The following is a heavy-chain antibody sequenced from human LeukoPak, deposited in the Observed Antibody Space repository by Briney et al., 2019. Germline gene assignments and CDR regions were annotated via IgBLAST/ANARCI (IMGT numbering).Heavy chain of an antibody. CDR2: IYYSGST. CDR1: AGSISSGGYY. Sequence: SETLSLTCTVSAGSISSGGYYWSWIRQHPGKGLEWIGYIYYSGSTYYNPSLKSRVTISVDTSKNQFSLKLSSVTAADTAVYYCARWVSYCSGGSCYSGDYWGQGTLVTVSS. CDR3: ARWVSYCSGGSCYSGDY. V-gene: IGHV4-31*03. D-gene: IGHD2-15*01. J-gene: IGHJ4*02.